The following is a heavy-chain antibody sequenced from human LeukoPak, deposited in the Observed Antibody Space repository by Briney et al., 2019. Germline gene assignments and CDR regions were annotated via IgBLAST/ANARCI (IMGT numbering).Heavy chain of an antibody. CDR2: INAGNGNT. J-gene: IGHJ4*02. CDR3: ARDWLGSSGDY. V-gene: IGHV1-3*01. D-gene: IGHD6-6*01. CDR1: GYTFTSYA. Sequence: GASVKVSCKASGYTFTSYAMHWVRQAPGQRLEWMGWINAGNGNTKYSQKFQGRVTITRDTSASTIYMELGNLRSDDTAVYYCARDWLGSSGDYWGQGTLVTVSS.